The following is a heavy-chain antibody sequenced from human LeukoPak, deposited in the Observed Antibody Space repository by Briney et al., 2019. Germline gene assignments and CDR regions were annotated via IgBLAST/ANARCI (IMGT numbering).Heavy chain of an antibody. V-gene: IGHV4-39*01. CDR2: IYYSGST. Sequence: SETLSLTCTVSGGSISSSSYYWGWIRQPPGKGQEWIGSIYYSGSTYYNPSLKSRVTISVDTSKNQFSLKLSSVTAADTAVYYCARHGGDIVVVDLNRFDPWGQGTLVTVSS. CDR1: GGSISSSSYY. D-gene: IGHD2-15*01. J-gene: IGHJ5*02. CDR3: ARHGGDIVVVDLNRFDP.